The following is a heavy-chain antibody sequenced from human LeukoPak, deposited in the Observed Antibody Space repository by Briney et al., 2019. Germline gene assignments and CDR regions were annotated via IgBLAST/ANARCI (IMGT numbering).Heavy chain of an antibody. V-gene: IGHV3-23*01. CDR1: AFPFISSS. CDR2: ISGGAGST. CDR3: AKVTRIAVARDYFAY. J-gene: IGHJ4*02. D-gene: IGHD6-19*01. Sequence: GGSLILSCAASAFPFISSSMSCIRQAPGKGLELVSTISGGAGSTYYADSVKGPFTISRDNSKNNLYVQMNSLRAEDTAVYYCAKVTRIAVARDYFAYWGQGTLVTVSS.